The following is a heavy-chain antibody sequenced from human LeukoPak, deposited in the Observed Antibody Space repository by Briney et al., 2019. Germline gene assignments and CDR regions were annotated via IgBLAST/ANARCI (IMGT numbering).Heavy chain of an antibody. D-gene: IGHD6-13*01. Sequence: GGSLRLSCAASGFIFSNFWMTWVRQAPGRGLEWVANIERDGSEKTYVDSVKGRFTISGDNAKNSLFLQMSSLRADVTAVYFCATAPAAADSFWGQGTLVAVSS. CDR1: GFIFSNFW. CDR2: IERDGSEK. J-gene: IGHJ4*02. CDR3: ATAPAAADSF. V-gene: IGHV3-7*01.